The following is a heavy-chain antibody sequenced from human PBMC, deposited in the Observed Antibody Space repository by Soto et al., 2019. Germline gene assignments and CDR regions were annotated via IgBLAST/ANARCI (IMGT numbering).Heavy chain of an antibody. CDR3: TRGSHFYYFDY. Sequence: SETLSLTCTVSGGSISSYYWSWIRQPPGKGLEWLGYSYSSGSTNYNPSLKSRVSISLDTSKNQFSLKLTSVTAADTAVYYCTRGSHFYYFDYWGQGTLVTVSS. CDR2: SYSSGST. D-gene: IGHD3-10*01. J-gene: IGHJ4*01. CDR1: GGSISSYY. V-gene: IGHV4-59*01.